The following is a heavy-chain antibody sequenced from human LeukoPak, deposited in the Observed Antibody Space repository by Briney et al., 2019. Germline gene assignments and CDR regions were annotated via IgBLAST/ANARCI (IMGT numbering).Heavy chain of an antibody. CDR3: ARAVSGRFDY. CDR2: IYYSGST. V-gene: IGHV4-59*08. J-gene: IGHJ4*02. D-gene: IGHD6-19*01. CDR1: GGSISSYY. Sequence: SETLSLTRTVSGGSISSYYWSWIRQPAGKGLEWTGYIYYSGSTNYNPSLKSRVTISVDTSKNQFSLKLSSVTAADTAIYYCARAVSGRFDYWGQGTLVTVSS.